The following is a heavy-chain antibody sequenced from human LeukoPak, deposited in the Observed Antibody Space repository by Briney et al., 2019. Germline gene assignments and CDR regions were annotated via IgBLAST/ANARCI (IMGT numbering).Heavy chain of an antibody. CDR2: ISSSSSYI. J-gene: IGHJ6*02. V-gene: IGHV3-21*04. D-gene: IGHD1-26*01. Sequence: GGSLRLSCAASGCTISSYSKNWVCQGPGKGLEWVSSISSSSSYIYYADSVKGRFTISRDNAKSSLYLQMNSLSVEDTAVYYCAKDGNTGMDVWGQGTTVTVSS. CDR1: GCTISSYS. CDR3: AKDGNTGMDV.